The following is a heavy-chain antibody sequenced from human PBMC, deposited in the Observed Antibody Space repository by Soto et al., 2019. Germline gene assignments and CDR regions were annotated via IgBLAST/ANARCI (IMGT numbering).Heavy chain of an antibody. V-gene: IGHV4-59*11. D-gene: IGHD2-2*01. CDR2: SYNTGST. J-gene: IGHJ2*01. CDR1: GGAFSCRY. CDR3: ASSCSSTSCYSRSRPDWAYWCFDL. Sequence: DTLSSTGPGAGGAFSCRYWRCLQQPPGKGLEWVGYSYNTGSTHYSPCLKTRIVRSVDTSKSQCSLKLSSVTAADTAVYYCASSCSSTSCYSRSRPDWAYWCFDLWGRGTLVTVSS.